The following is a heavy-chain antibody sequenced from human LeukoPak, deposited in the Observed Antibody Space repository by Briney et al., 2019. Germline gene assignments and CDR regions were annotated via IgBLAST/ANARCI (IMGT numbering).Heavy chain of an antibody. CDR1: GGTFSSYD. CDR3: AGGRTDIVVVPATLRNYYFDY. D-gene: IGHD2-2*01. CDR2: IMPMFGKA. Sequence: SVKVSCKASGGTFSSYDISWVRQAPGQGLEWMGGIMPMFGKANYAQKFQGRVTTTADKATSTAYMELSSLRSEDMAVYYCAGGRTDIVVVPATLRNYYFDYWGQGTLVTVSS. V-gene: IGHV1-69*06. J-gene: IGHJ4*02.